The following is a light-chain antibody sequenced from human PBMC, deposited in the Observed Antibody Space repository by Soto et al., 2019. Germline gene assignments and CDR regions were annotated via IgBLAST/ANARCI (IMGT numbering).Light chain of an antibody. CDR2: AAS. CDR3: QLLNNYPP. J-gene: IGKJ5*01. V-gene: IGKV1-9*01. CDR1: QGSTTY. Sequence: DIQLTQSPSFLSASVGERVTITCRASQGSTTYLAWYQQNPGKAPKLLIYAASSLQSGVSSRFSGSGSGTEFTLTISSLQPEDFATYYCQLLNNYPPFGQGTRLDIK.